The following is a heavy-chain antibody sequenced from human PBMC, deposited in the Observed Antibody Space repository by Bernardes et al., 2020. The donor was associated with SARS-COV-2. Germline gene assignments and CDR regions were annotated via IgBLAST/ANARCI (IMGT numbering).Heavy chain of an antibody. J-gene: IGHJ6*02. CDR3: ARMLVVTLPDYYYYGMDV. Sequence: SGPTLVKPTQTLTLTCTFSGFSLSTSGMCVSWIRQPPGKALEWLALIDWDDDKYYSTSLKTRLTISKDTSKNQVVLTMTNMDPVDTATYYCARMLVVTLPDYYYYGMDVWGQGTTVTVSS. CDR2: IDWDDDK. D-gene: IGHD2-15*01. CDR1: GFSLSTSGMC. V-gene: IGHV2-70*01.